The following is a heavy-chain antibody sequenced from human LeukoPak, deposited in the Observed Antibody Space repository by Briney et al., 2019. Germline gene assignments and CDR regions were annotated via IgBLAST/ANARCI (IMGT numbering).Heavy chain of an antibody. CDR3: ARGGGDAHSGYETFDY. J-gene: IGHJ4*02. V-gene: IGHV4-34*01. CDR2: INHSGSA. CDR1: GGSFSGYY. Sequence: SETLSLTCGVYGGSFSGYYWSWIRQPPGKGLEWIGEINHSGSANYNPSLKSRVTISVDTSKNQFSLKVSSVTAADTAVYYCARGGGDAHSGYETFDYWGQGTLVTVSS. D-gene: IGHD5-12*01.